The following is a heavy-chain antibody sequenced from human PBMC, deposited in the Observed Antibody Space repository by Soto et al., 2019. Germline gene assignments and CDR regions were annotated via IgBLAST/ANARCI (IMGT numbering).Heavy chain of an antibody. V-gene: IGHV3-30-3*01. D-gene: IGHD6-13*01. CDR2: ISYDGSNK. CDR3: ACGSWTFDY. J-gene: IGHJ4*02. Sequence: LRLSCAASGFTFSSYAMHWVRQAPGKGLEWVAVISYDGSNKYYADSVKGRFTISRDNSKNTLYLQMNSLRAEDTAVYYCACGSWTFDYWGQGTLVTVSS. CDR1: GFTFSSYA.